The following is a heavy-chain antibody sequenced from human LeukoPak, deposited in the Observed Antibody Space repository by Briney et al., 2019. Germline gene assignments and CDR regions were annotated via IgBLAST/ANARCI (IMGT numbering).Heavy chain of an antibody. V-gene: IGHV4-4*07. D-gene: IGHD6-13*01. CDR2: IYTSGST. CDR3: AREAPGRVAAAGTYYYYYYMDV. J-gene: IGHJ6*03. Sequence: PSETLSLTCTVSGGSISSYYWSWIRQPAGKGLEWIGRIYTSGSTNYNPSLKSRVSMSVDTSKNQFSLKLSSVTAADTAVYYCAREAPGRVAAAGTYYYYYYMDVWGKGTTVTVSS. CDR1: GGSISSYY.